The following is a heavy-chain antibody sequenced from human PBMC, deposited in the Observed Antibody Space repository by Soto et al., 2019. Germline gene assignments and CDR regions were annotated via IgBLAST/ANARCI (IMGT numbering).Heavy chain of an antibody. CDR1: GYTFTNYD. CDR2: MKPNTGTT. Sequence: QVPLVQSGTEVKKPGASVKVSCKTSGYTFTNYDINSVRQATGQGLEWMGWMKPNTGTTGYAQKFQGRVTMTRNTSIFTAYMELSSLTSADTAVYYCARGRHMVGEAIAAYWAQGTLVSVSS. V-gene: IGHV1-8*01. J-gene: IGHJ4*02. D-gene: IGHD1-26*01. CDR3: ARGRHMVGEAIAAY.